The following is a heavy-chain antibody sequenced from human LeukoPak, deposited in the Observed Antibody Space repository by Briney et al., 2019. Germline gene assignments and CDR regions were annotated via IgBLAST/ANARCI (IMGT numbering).Heavy chain of an antibody. J-gene: IGHJ4*02. V-gene: IGHV3-9*01. Sequence: PGGSLRLSCAASGFTFYDYAMHWVRQAPGKGLEWVSGISWNSGSIGYADSVKGRFTISRDNAKNSLYLQMNSLRAEDTALYYCAKDYHYDRTYFDYWGQGTLVTVSS. CDR3: AKDYHYDRTYFDY. D-gene: IGHD3-3*01. CDR1: GFTFYDYA. CDR2: ISWNSGSI.